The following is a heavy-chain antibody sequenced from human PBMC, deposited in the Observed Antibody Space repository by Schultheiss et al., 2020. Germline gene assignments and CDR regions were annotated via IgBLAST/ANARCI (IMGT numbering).Heavy chain of an antibody. V-gene: IGHV4-28*03. CDR2: INRNT. J-gene: IGHJ5*02. Sequence: SETLSLTCAVSGYSISSSNWWGWIRQPPGKGLEWIGEINRNTKYNPSLKSRVTISVDTSKNQFSLKLNAVTAADTAVYYCARGQHYDFWSDRRFDPWGQGTLVTVSS. D-gene: IGHD3-3*01. CDR3: ARGQHYDFWSDRRFDP. CDR1: GYSISSSNW.